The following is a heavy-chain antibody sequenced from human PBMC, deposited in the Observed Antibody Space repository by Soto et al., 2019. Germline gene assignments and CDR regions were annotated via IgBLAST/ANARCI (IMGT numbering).Heavy chain of an antibody. V-gene: IGHV1-69*13. CDR1: GGTFSSYA. Sequence: GASVKVSCKASGGTFSSYAISWVRQAPGQGLEWMGGIIPIFGTANYAQKFQGRVTITADESTSTAYMELSSLRSEDTAVYYCASTIFGVVIIQNYYYGMDVWGQGTTVTVSS. CDR2: IIPIFGTA. D-gene: IGHD3-3*01. J-gene: IGHJ6*02. CDR3: ASTIFGVVIIQNYYYGMDV.